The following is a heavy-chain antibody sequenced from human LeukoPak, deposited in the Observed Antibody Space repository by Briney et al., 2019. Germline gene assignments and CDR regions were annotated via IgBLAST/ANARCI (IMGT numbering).Heavy chain of an antibody. V-gene: IGHV4-34*01. J-gene: IGHJ6*02. D-gene: IGHD2-2*01. CDR2: INHSGST. Sequence: SETLSPTCAVYGGSFSGYYWSWIRQPPGKGLEWIGEINHSGSTNYNPSLKSRVTISVDTSKNQFSLKLSSVTAADTAVYYCARATQLPHYYYYGMDVWGQGTTVTVSS. CDR3: ARATQLPHYYYYGMDV. CDR1: GGSFSGYY.